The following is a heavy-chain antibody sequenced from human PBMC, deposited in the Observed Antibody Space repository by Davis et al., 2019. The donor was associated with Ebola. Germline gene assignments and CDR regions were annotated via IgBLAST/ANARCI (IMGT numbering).Heavy chain of an antibody. V-gene: IGHV6-1*01. CDR1: GDSVSSTG. CDR3: ARGWLRSGLDY. Sequence: HSQTLSLTCAISGDSVSSTGWNWVRQSPSGGLEWLGRTYYNSKWFRDYAISVKSRITVDPDTSKNQFSLQLDSVTPEDTAVYYCARGWLRSGLDYWGQGILVTVSS. D-gene: IGHD5-12*01. CDR2: TYYNSKWFR. J-gene: IGHJ4*02.